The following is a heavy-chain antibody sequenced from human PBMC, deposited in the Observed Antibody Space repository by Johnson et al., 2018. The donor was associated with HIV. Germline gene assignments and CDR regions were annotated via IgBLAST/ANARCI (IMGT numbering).Heavy chain of an antibody. CDR3: ARGHMVRGVTHAFDI. Sequence: VQLVESGGGVVQPGKSLRLSCAASGFTFSSYGMHWVRQAPGKGLEWVSGISWNSGSIGYADSVKGRVTISRDKAKNSLYLQMNSLRAEDTAVYYCARGHMVRGVTHAFDIWGQGTMVTVSS. CDR1: GFTFSSYG. J-gene: IGHJ3*02. V-gene: IGHV3-48*01. CDR2: ISWNSGSI. D-gene: IGHD3-10*01.